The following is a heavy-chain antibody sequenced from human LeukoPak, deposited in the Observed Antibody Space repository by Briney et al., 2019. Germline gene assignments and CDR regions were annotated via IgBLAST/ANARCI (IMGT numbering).Heavy chain of an antibody. CDR3: ARDLNYYDSSGYYSPDAFDI. J-gene: IGHJ3*02. CDR1: GYTFTSYG. Sequence: GASVKVSCKASGYTFTSYGISWVRQAPGQGLEWMGWISAYNGNTNYAQRLQGRVTVTTDTSTSTAYMELRSLRSDDTAVYYCARDLNYYDSSGYYSPDAFDIWSQGTMVTVSP. D-gene: IGHD3-22*01. V-gene: IGHV1-18*01. CDR2: ISAYNGNT.